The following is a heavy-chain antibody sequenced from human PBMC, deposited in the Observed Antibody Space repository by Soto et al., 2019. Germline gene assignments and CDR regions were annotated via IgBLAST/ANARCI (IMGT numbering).Heavy chain of an antibody. J-gene: IGHJ6*02. CDR1: GGTFSSYA. Sequence: ASVKVSCKASGGTFSSYAISWVRQAPGQGLEWMGIINPSGGSTSYAQKIQGRVTMTRDTSTSTVYMELSSLRSEDTAVYYCARALYDYVWGSYRPNYYYYGMDVWGQGTTVTVSS. D-gene: IGHD3-16*02. V-gene: IGHV1-46*01. CDR3: ARALYDYVWGSYRPNYYYYGMDV. CDR2: INPSGGST.